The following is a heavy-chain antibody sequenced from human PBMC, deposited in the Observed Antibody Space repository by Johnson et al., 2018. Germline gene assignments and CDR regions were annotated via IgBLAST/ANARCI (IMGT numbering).Heavy chain of an antibody. CDR1: GDSINSNY. V-gene: IGHV4-59*01. J-gene: IGHJ4*02. Sequence: QVELREGGPGLVEPSEPLALTCSVSGDSINSNYWSWIRRPPGKGLEWIAYISNSGSTTYNPSLKSRVTMSVATSKNQFSLRLSSVTAADTAVYYCARGFYDSSGYSAPFDCWGRGTLVTVSS. CDR3: ARGFYDSSGYSAPFDC. CDR2: ISNSGST. D-gene: IGHD3-22*01.